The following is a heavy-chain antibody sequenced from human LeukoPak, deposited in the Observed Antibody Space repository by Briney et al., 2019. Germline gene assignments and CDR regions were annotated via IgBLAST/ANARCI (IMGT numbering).Heavy chain of an antibody. V-gene: IGHV1-2*02. CDR2: INPNGGGT. Sequence: GASVKVSCKASGYTFTDYYMHWVRQAPGQGLEWMGWINPNGGGTNYAQNFQGRATMTRDTSISTTYMELRSLRSDDTAVYYCAKSMSGGLGFFQSWGQGTLVTVSS. J-gene: IGHJ1*01. CDR3: AKSMSGGLGFFQS. CDR1: GYTFTDYY. D-gene: IGHD2-15*01.